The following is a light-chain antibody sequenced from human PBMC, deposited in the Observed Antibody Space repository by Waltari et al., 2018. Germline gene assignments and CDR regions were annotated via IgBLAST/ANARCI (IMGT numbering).Light chain of an antibody. CDR2: EVT. CDR1: RSDIGRQLH. Sequence: QSALTPPASVSGSPGPSITISCTGTRSDIGRQLHVCWYQQHPGKAPKLMIFEVTNRPSGVSNRFSGSKSGNTASLTISGLQAEDEADYYCSSYTTSRTWVFGGGTKLTVL. V-gene: IGLV2-14*03. J-gene: IGLJ3*02. CDR3: SSYTTSRTWV.